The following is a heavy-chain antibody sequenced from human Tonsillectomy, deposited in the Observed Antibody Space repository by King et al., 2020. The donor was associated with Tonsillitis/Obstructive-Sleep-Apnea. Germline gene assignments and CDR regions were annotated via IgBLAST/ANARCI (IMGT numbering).Heavy chain of an antibody. CDR3: ARDRSDPQLEQPSNWCDP. J-gene: IGHJ5*02. Sequence: VQLVESGAEVKKPGASVKVSCKASGYTFTGYYMHWVRQAPGQGLEWMGRINPNIGGTNYAQKFQGRVTMTRDTSITTAYMELSRRRSDDTAVYYCARDRSDPQLEQPSNWCDPWGQGTLVTVSS. V-gene: IGHV1-2*06. D-gene: IGHD1/OR15-1a*01. CDR1: GYTFTGYY. CDR2: INPNIGGT.